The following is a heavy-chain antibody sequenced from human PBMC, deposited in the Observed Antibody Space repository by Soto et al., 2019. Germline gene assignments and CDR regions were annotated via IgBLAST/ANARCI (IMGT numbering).Heavy chain of an antibody. CDR2: INPSGGAT. Sequence: QVRLVQSGAEVQKPGASVKLSCEASGYTFANYYVHWVRQAPGQGLEWMGKINPSGGATTYAQTFQGRVTITWDVSAKSVYMEMRSLSGDDTAVYHCAKQTVELSLGGFDPWGQGTLVTVSS. V-gene: IGHV1-46*01. D-gene: IGHD3-10*01. J-gene: IGHJ5*02. CDR3: AKQTVELSLGGFDP. CDR1: GYTFANYY.